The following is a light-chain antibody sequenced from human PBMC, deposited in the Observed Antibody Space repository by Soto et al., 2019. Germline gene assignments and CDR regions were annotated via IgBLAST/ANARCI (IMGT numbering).Light chain of an antibody. V-gene: IGLV2-14*01. CDR3: SSYRSGGPFV. CDR1: SSDVVSHNY. Sequence: QSALTQPASVSGSPGQSITISCTGTSSDVVSHNYVSWYQQLPGKAPKLLISEVSNRPSGVSHRFSGSKSGNTASLTISGLQAEDEADYYCSSYRSGGPFVFGTGTQLTVL. CDR2: EVS. J-gene: IGLJ1*01.